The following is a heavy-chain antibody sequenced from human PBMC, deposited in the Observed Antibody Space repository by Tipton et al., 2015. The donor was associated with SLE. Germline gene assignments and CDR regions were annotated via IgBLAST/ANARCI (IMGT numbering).Heavy chain of an antibody. Sequence: GSLRLSCTVSGGSISSSSYYWGWIRQPPGKGLEWIGSIYYSGSTYYNPSLKSRVTISVDTSKNQFSLKLSSVTAADTAVYYCARADGYNSGFDWGQGTMVTVSS. D-gene: IGHD5-24*01. CDR2: IYYSGST. CDR1: GGSISSSSYY. J-gene: IGHJ3*01. V-gene: IGHV4-39*07. CDR3: ARADGYNSGFD.